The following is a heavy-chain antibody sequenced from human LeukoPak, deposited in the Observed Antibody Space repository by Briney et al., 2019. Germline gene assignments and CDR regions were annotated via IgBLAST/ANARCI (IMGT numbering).Heavy chain of an antibody. Sequence: SETLSLTCAVYGGSFSGYYWGWIRQPPGKGLEWIGEINHSGSTNYNPSLKSRVTISVDTSKNQFSLKLSSVTAADTAVYYCAGGGYSSSWYEIYWGQGTLVTVSS. CDR1: GGSFSGYY. J-gene: IGHJ4*02. CDR3: AGGGYSSSWYEIY. CDR2: INHSGST. D-gene: IGHD6-13*01. V-gene: IGHV4-34*01.